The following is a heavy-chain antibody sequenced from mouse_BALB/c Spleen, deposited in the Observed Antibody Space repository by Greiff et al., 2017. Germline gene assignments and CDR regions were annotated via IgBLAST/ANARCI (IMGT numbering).Heavy chain of an antibody. V-gene: IGHV5-4*02. J-gene: IGHJ2*01. CDR3: ARGSPSDY. CDR2: ISDGGSYT. Sequence: DVHLVESGGGLVKPGGSLKLSCAASGFTFSDYYMYWVRQTPEKRLEWVATISDGGSYTYYPDSVKGRFTISRDNAKNNLYLQMSSLKSEDTAMYYCARGSPSDYWGQGTTLTVSS. CDR1: GFTFSDYY.